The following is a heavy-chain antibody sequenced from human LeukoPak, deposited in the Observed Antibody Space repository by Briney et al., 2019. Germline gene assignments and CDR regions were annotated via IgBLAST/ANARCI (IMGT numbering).Heavy chain of an antibody. CDR1: GGSISSYY. J-gene: IGHJ4*02. Sequence: PSETLSLTCTVSGGSISSYYWSWIRQPPGKGLEWIGEINHSGSTNYNPSLKSRVTISVDTSKNQFSLKLSSVTAADTAVYYCASRGGVYYKTYYFDYWGQGTLVTVSS. V-gene: IGHV4-34*01. CDR2: INHSGST. CDR3: ASRGGVYYKTYYFDY. D-gene: IGHD3-22*01.